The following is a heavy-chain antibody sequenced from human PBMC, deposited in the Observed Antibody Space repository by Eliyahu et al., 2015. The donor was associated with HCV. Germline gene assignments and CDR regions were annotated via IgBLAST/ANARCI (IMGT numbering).Heavy chain of an antibody. CDR1: GFXFSSXG. CDR2: IWYDGSNK. J-gene: IGHJ4*02. CDR3: ARDRGTAMVLGFDY. Sequence: QVQLVESGGGVVQPGXSLXLSCAXXGFXFSSXGMXWVRQXPGKGLEWVAVIWYDGSNKYXADSVKGRFTISRDNSKNTLYLQMNSLRAEDTAVYYCARDRGTAMVLGFDYWGQGTLVTVSS. D-gene: IGHD5-18*01. V-gene: IGHV3-33*01.